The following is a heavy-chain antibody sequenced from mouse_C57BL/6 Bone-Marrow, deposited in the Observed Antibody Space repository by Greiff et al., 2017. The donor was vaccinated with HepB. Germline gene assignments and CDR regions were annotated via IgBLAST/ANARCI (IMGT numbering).Heavy chain of an antibody. D-gene: IGHD2-4*01. J-gene: IGHJ3*01. CDR3: ARNYDYAPGFAY. CDR2: IYPRSGNT. V-gene: IGHV1-81*01. CDR1: GYTFTSYG. Sequence: VKLQESGAELARPGASVKLSCKASGYTFTSYGISWVKQRTGQGLEWIGEIYPRSGNTYYNAKFKGKATLTADKSSSTAYMELRSLTYEDSAVYFSARNYDYAPGFAYWGQGTLVTVSA.